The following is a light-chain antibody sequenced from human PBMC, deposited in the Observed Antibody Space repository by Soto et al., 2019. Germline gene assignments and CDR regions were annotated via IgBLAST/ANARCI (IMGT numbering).Light chain of an antibody. J-gene: IGKJ1*01. V-gene: IGKV3-11*01. CDR1: QTVGSY. CDR3: QQRSDWPPT. CDR2: DTS. Sequence: EIVLTQSPATLSLSPGERATLSCRASQTVGSYLAWFRQTPGLTPRLLIYDTSIRATGVPARFSGSGSGTDFTLTISSLEAEDFAIYYCQQRSDWPPTFGQGTKVDIK.